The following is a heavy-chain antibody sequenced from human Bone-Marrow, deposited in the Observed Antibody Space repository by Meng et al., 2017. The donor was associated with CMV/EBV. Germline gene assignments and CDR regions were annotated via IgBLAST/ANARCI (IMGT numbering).Heavy chain of an antibody. V-gene: IGHV3-53*01. Sequence: GESLKISCAASGFTVSSNYMSWVRQAPGKGLEWVSVIYSDDSTYYADSVKGRFTISRDNSKNTLYLQMNSLRAEDTAVYYCVRDQGGESMIAVLIERFGMDVWGQGTTVTVPS. D-gene: IGHD3-22*01. CDR2: IYSDDST. CDR3: VRDQGGESMIAVLIERFGMDV. J-gene: IGHJ6*02. CDR1: GFTVSSNY.